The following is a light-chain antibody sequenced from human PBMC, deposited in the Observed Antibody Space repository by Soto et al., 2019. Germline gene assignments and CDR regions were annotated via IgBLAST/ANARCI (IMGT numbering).Light chain of an antibody. CDR1: QSVSSGH. CDR2: GVS. V-gene: IGKV3-20*01. Sequence: ENVLTQSPGTLSLSPGGRATLSCRASQSVSSGHLAWYQQKPGQAPRLLIYGVSSRATGIPDRFSGSGSGTDFALTISRLEPEDFAVYYCQQYGSSPWTVGQGTTV. J-gene: IGKJ1*01. CDR3: QQYGSSPWT.